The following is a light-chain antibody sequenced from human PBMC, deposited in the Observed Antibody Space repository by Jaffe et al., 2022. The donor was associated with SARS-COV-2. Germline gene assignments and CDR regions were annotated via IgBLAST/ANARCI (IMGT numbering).Light chain of an antibody. CDR2: DVG. CDR3: ASYTSSRTYVV. V-gene: IGLV2-14*03. CDR1: SSDVGAYNY. Sequence: QSALTQPASVSGSPGQSITISCTGTSSDVGAYNYVSWYQQHPGKVPKLIIYDVGHRPSGVSYRFSGSKSGNTASLTISGLQAEDEAVYYCASYTSSRTYVVFGGGTILTVL. J-gene: IGLJ2*01.